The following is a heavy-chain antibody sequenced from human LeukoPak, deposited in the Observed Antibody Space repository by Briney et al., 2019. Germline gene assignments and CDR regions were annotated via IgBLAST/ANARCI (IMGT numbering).Heavy chain of an antibody. D-gene: IGHD1-26*01. Sequence: GGSLRLSCAASGFTFSSYAMSWVRQAPGKGLEWVSAISGSGGSTYYADSVKGRFTIPRDNSKNTLYLQMNSLRAEDTAVYYCAKDTEWELLGSSDYWGQGTLVTVSS. V-gene: IGHV3-23*01. J-gene: IGHJ4*02. CDR1: GFTFSSYA. CDR2: ISGSGGST. CDR3: AKDTEWELLGSSDY.